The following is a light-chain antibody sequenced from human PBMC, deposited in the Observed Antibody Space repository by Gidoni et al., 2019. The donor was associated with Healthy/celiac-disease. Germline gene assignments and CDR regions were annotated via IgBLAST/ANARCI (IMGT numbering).Light chain of an antibody. V-gene: IGKV1-39*01. CDR3: QQSYSTLALT. CDR1: QSISSY. Sequence: DIQMIESPSSLSESVGDRVTITCRASQSISSYLHWYQQKPGKAPKLLIYAASSLQSGIPSRFSGSGSGTDFTLTISSLQPEDFATYYCQQSYSTLALTFXGXTKVEIK. J-gene: IGKJ4*01. CDR2: AAS.